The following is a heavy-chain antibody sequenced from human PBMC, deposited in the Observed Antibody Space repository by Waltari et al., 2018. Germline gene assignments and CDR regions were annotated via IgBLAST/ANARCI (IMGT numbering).Heavy chain of an antibody. CDR2: ISSSSSTI. CDR1: GFTFSSYS. V-gene: IGHV3-48*01. J-gene: IGHJ4*02. CDR3: AKGWYGAPWGILGY. Sequence: EVQLVESGGGLVQPGGSLRLSCAASGFTFSSYSMNWVRQAPGKGLEWVSYISSSSSTIYYADSVKGRFTISRDNSKNTLYLQMNSLRAEDTAVYYCAKGWYGAPWGILGYWGQGTLVTVSS. D-gene: IGHD2-15*01.